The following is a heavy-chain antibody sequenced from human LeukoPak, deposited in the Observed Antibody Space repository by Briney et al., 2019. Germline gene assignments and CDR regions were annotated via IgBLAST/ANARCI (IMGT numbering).Heavy chain of an antibody. Sequence: PSETLSLTCTVSGGSISSYYWSWIRQPPGKRLEWIGYIYYSGSTNYNPSLKSRVTISVDTSKNQFSLKLSSVTAADTAVYYCASFRYYYGSGSFSPHYYYGMDVWGQGTTVTVSS. CDR1: GGSISSYY. J-gene: IGHJ6*02. V-gene: IGHV4-59*12. CDR3: ASFRYYYGSGSFSPHYYYGMDV. CDR2: IYYSGST. D-gene: IGHD3-10*01.